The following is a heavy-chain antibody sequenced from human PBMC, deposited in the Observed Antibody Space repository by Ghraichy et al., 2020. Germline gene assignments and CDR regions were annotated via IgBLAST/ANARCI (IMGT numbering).Heavy chain of an antibody. D-gene: IGHD6-6*01. CDR3: ARARGNYFDP. J-gene: IGHJ5*02. V-gene: IGHV3-53*01. Sequence: LSLTCAVSGFTVSSNYMIWVRQALGKGLEWVSVIYRGGYTYNADSVKGRFTLSRDNSKNTLYLEMNSLRIEDTAIYYCARARGNYFDPWGQGTLVTVSS. CDR2: IYRGGYT. CDR1: GFTVSSNY.